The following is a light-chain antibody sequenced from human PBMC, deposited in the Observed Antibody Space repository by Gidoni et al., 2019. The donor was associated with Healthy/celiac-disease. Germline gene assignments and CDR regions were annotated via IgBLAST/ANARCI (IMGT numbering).Light chain of an antibody. CDR2: AAS. J-gene: IGKJ1*01. Sequence: DIQMTQPPSSLSASVGDRVTITCRASQSISSYLNWYQQKPGKAPKLLIYAASSLQSGVPSRFSGSGSGTDFTLTISSLQPEDFATYYCQQSYSTVVTFGQGTKVEIK. CDR1: QSISSY. V-gene: IGKV1-39*01. CDR3: QQSYSTVVT.